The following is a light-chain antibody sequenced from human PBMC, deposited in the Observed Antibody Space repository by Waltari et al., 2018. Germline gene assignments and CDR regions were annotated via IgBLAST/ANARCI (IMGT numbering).Light chain of an antibody. Sequence: QSALTQPASVSGSPGQSITISCTGTSSDVGGYNHGPWYQQHPGKAPKLMIYDVSNRPSGVSNRFSGSKSGNTASLTISGLQAEDEADYYCSSYTSSSTYVFGTGTKVTVL. CDR3: SSYTSSSTYV. J-gene: IGLJ1*01. CDR1: SSDVGGYNH. CDR2: DVS. V-gene: IGLV2-14*03.